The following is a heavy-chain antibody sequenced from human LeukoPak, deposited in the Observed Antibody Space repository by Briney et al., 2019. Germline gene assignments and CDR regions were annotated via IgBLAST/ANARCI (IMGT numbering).Heavy chain of an antibody. V-gene: IGHV3-30*03. CDR2: TSYDGNEK. Sequence: GGSLRLSCAASGFTFSSFGMHWVRQAPGKGLEWVTVTSYDGNEKYYADSVKGRFTISRDNSKNTVYLQMNSLRAEDTAVYYCATGGARAATGRMGFWGQGTLVTVSS. CDR1: GFTFSSFG. D-gene: IGHD6-25*01. CDR3: ATGGARAATGRMGF. J-gene: IGHJ4*02.